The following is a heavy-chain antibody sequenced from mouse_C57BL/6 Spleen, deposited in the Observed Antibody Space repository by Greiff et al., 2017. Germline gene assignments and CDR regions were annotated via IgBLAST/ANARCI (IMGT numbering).Heavy chain of an antibody. CDR1: GYTFTSYW. CDR2: IYPSDSET. CDR3: ARQTHRSGYPYYFDY. Sequence: QVQLQQPGAELVRPGSSVKLSCKASGYTFTSYWMDWVKQRPGQGLEWIGNIYPSDSETHYNQKFKDKATLTVDKSSSTAYMQLSSLTSEDSAVYYCARQTHRSGYPYYFDYWGQGTTLTVSS. V-gene: IGHV1-61*01. D-gene: IGHD3-2*02. J-gene: IGHJ2*01.